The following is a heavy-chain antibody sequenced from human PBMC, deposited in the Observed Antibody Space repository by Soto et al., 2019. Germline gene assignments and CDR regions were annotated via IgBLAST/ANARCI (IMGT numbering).Heavy chain of an antibody. Sequence: GPTLVHPPQTLTLTCTFSGFSLSTSGMRVSWIRQPPGKALEWLARIDWDDDKFYSTSLKTRLTISKDTSKNQVVLTMTNMDPVDTATYYCARGYCSSTSCSNWFDPWGQGTLVTVSS. CDR1: GFSLSTSGMR. D-gene: IGHD2-2*01. V-gene: IGHV2-70*04. J-gene: IGHJ5*02. CDR3: ARGYCSSTSCSNWFDP. CDR2: IDWDDDK.